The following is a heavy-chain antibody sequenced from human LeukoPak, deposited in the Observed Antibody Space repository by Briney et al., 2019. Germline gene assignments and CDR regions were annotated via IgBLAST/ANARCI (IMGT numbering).Heavy chain of an antibody. J-gene: IGHJ6*02. V-gene: IGHV1-8*01. Sequence: ASVKVSCKASGYTFTSYDINWVRQATGQGLEWKRWMNPNSGNTGYAQKFQGRVTMTRNTSISTAYMELSSLRSEDTAVYYCARGGSLLWFGGYYYYGMDVWGQGTTVTVSS. CDR2: MNPNSGNT. CDR1: GYTFTSYD. CDR3: ARGGSLLWFGGYYYYGMDV. D-gene: IGHD3-10*01.